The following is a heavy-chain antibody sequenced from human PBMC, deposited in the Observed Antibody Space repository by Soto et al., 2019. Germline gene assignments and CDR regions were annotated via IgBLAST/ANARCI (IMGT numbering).Heavy chain of an antibody. CDR2: MNPNSGNT. CDR3: ARGRGSSSWSTGDNRLAP. D-gene: IGHD6-13*01. CDR1: GYTFTSYD. Sequence: GASVKVSCKASGYTFTSYDINWVRQATGQGLEWMGWMNPNSGNTGYAQKFQGRVTMTRNTSISTAYMELSSLRSEDTAVYYCARGRGSSSWSTGDNRLAPWGQGTLVTVSS. V-gene: IGHV1-8*01. J-gene: IGHJ5*02.